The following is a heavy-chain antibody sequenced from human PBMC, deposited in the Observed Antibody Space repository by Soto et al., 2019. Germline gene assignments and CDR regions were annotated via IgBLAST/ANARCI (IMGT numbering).Heavy chain of an antibody. D-gene: IGHD2-8*01. Sequence: VASVKVSCKASGGTFSSYAISWVRQAPGQGLEWMGGIIPIFGTANYAQKFQGRVTITADESTSTAYMELSSLRSEDTAVYYCASTQDIVLMVYAVGGGMDVWGQGTTVTVSS. J-gene: IGHJ6*02. CDR2: IIPIFGTA. CDR3: ASTQDIVLMVYAVGGGMDV. CDR1: GGTFSSYA. V-gene: IGHV1-69*13.